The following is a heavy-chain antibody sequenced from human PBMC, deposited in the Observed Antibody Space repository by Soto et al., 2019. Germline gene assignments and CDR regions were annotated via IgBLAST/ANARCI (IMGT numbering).Heavy chain of an antibody. D-gene: IGHD2-8*02. V-gene: IGHV3-48*03. CDR2: ITSTGSTR. J-gene: IGHJ4*02. Sequence: GGSLRLSCAASGFTFSSYEMNWVRQAPGKGLEWVSDITSTGSTRYYADSVKGRFTISRDNAKNSLYLQMNSLRAEDTAVYYCARGYCTSSACHWNFDYWGQGTLVTVSS. CDR1: GFTFSSYE. CDR3: ARGYCTSSACHWNFDY.